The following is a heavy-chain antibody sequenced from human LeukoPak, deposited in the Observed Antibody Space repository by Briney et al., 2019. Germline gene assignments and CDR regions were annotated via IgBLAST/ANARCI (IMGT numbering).Heavy chain of an antibody. D-gene: IGHD1-26*01. J-gene: IGHJ5*02. CDR3: ARGEGS. Sequence: SETLSLTCAVSGVSISSGSYSWNWIRQPPGKGLEWIGHIYHSGSTSYNPSLKSRVTISVDRSKNQFSLRLSSVTAADTAVYYCARGEGSWGQGTLVTVSS. CDR1: GVSISSGSYS. V-gene: IGHV4-30-2*01. CDR2: IYHSGST.